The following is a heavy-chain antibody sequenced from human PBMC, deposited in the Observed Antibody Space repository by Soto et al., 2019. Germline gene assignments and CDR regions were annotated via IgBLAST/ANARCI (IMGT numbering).Heavy chain of an antibody. D-gene: IGHD6-19*01. Sequence: EVQVVESGGGLVQPGRSLTLSCAASGFRFEDYAMHWVRQAPGKGLEWLSSISWNSGAVGYAASVKGRFTVSRDNAKNALYLQMISLRGEDTALYFCVKGNSGWSPGAFDVWGQGTMVSVSS. CDR1: GFRFEDYA. V-gene: IGHV3-9*01. CDR2: ISWNSGAV. CDR3: VKGNSGWSPGAFDV. J-gene: IGHJ3*01.